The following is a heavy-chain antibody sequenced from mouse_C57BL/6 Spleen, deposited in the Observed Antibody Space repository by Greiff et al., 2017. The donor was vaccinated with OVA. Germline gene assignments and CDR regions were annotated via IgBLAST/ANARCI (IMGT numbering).Heavy chain of an antibody. CDR2: IYPRSGNT. Sequence: QVQLQQSVAELARPGASVKLSCKASGYTFTSYGISWVKQRTGQGLEWIGEIYPRSGNTYYNEKFKGKATLTADKSSSTAYMELRSLTSEDSAVYFCARENTTVVARYAMDYWGQGTSVTVSS. CDR3: ARENTTVVARYAMDY. D-gene: IGHD1-1*01. V-gene: IGHV1-81*01. CDR1: GYTFTSYG. J-gene: IGHJ4*01.